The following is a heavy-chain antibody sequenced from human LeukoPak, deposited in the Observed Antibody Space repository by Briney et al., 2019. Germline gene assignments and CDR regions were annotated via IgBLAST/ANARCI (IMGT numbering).Heavy chain of an antibody. Sequence: ASVMVSCKASGYTFTSYGISWVRQAPGQGLEWMGWISAYNGNTNYAQKLQGRVTMTTDTSTSTAYMELRSLRSDDTAVYYCARVAQLERRKSDYYYMDVWGKGTTVTVSS. V-gene: IGHV1-18*01. CDR3: ARVAQLERRKSDYYYMDV. J-gene: IGHJ6*03. CDR1: GYTFTSYG. D-gene: IGHD1-1*01. CDR2: ISAYNGNT.